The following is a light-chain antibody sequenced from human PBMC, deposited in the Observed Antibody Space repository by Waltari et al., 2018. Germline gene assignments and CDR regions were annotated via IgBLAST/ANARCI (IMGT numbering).Light chain of an antibody. J-gene: IGKJ1*01. CDR3: QQRSNWPRT. Sequence: EIVLTQSPATLSLSPGERATLSCRASQGVSSYLAWYQQKPGQAPRLLIYDASNRATGIPARFSGSGSGTDFTLTISSLEPADFAVYYCQQRSNWPRTFGQGTKVEIK. V-gene: IGKV3-11*01. CDR1: QGVSSY. CDR2: DAS.